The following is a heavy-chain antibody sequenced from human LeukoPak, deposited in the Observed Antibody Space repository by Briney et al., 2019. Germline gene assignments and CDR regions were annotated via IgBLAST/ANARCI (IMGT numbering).Heavy chain of an antibody. J-gene: IGHJ4*02. CDR3: ARVGKSGSRYYFDY. V-gene: IGHV4-38-2*01. CDR1: GYSISSGYY. CDR2: IYHSGST. Sequence: ASETLSLTCAVSGYSISSGYYWGWIRQPPGKGLEWIGTIYHSGSTYYNPSLKSRVTVSVDTSKNQFSLKLSSVTAADTAVYYCARVGKSGSRYYFDYWGQGTQVTVSS. D-gene: IGHD1-26*01.